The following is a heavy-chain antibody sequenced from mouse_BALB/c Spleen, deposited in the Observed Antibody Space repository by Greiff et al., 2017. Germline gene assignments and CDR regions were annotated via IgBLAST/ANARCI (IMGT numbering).Heavy chain of an antibody. V-gene: IGHV1-82*01. CDR1: GYAFSSSW. D-gene: IGHD3-2*02. CDR2: IYPGDGDT. CDR3: ARGGYGFDY. J-gene: IGHJ2*01. Sequence: VQLQQSGPELVKPGASVKISCKASGYAFSSSWMNWVKQRPGQGLEWIGRIYPGDGDTNYNGKFKGKATLTADKSSSTAYMQLSSLTSVDSAVYFCARGGYGFDYWGQGTTLTVSS.